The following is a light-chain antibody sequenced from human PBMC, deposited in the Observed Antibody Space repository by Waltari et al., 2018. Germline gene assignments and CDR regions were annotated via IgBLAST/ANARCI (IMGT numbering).Light chain of an antibody. CDR1: SLVHSEGNIN. CDR3: MQSTHWPPWT. J-gene: IGKJ1*01. Sequence: SLVHSEGNINVHWFQQRPGQSPRRLIDKVSNRDSGVPDKFSGSGSGTDFTLKISRVEAEDVGVYYCMQSTHWPPWTFGQGTRVEIQ. CDR2: KVS. V-gene: IGKV2-30*02.